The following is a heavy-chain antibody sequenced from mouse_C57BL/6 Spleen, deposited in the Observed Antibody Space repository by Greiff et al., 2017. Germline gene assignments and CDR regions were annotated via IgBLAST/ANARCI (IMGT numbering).Heavy chain of an antibody. D-gene: IGHD1-1*01. Sequence: QVQLQQPGAELVMPGASVKLSCKASGYTFTSYWMHWVKQRPGQGLEWIGEIDPSDSYTNYNQKFKGKSTLTVDKSSSTAYMQLSSLTSEDSAVYYCARWNYYGSSPGYFDYWGQGTTLTVSS. V-gene: IGHV1-69*01. CDR2: IDPSDSYT. J-gene: IGHJ2*01. CDR3: ARWNYYGSSPGYFDY. CDR1: GYTFTSYW.